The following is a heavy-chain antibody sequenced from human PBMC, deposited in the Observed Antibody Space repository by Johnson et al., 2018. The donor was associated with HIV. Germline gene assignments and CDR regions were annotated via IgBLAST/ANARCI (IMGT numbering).Heavy chain of an antibody. CDR1: GFTLSTSW. J-gene: IGHJ3*02. CDR2: INQDRVEK. V-gene: IGHV3-7*05. CDR3: AKRGSGWPSDAFDI. Sequence: VQLVESGGGLVQPGGSLRLSCAASGFTLSTSWMSWVRQAPGKGLGWVANINQDRVEKYYVDSVKGRFTISRDNSKNTLYLQMNSLRAEDTAVYYWAKRGSGWPSDAFDIWGQGTMVTVSS. D-gene: IGHD6-19*01.